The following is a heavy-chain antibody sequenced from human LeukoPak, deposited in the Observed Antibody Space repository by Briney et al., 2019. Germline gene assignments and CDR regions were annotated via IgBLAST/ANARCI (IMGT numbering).Heavy chain of an antibody. V-gene: IGHV4-4*02. CDR3: ARGPRVGYCSGGSCYSVDY. J-gene: IGHJ4*02. Sequence: SGTLSLTCAVSGGSISSSNWWSWVRQSPGKGLEWIGEIHHSGTTTYNPSLKSRVTISVDKSKEQFSLKLSSVTAADTAVYYCARGPRVGYCSGGSCYSVDYWGQGTLVTVSS. CDR1: GGSISSSNW. D-gene: IGHD2-15*01. CDR2: IHHSGTT.